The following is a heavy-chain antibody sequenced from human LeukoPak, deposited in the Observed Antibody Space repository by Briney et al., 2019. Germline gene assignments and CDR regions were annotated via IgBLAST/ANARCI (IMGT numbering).Heavy chain of an antibody. CDR2: INHSGST. D-gene: IGHD5-24*01. V-gene: IGHV4-34*01. Sequence: SETLSLTCAVYGGSFSGYYWSWIRQPPGKGLEWIGEINHSGSTNYNPSLKSRVTISVDTSKNQFSLKLSSVTAADTAVYYCARGDGYNFVSFNYWGQGTLVTVPS. J-gene: IGHJ4*02. CDR3: ARGDGYNFVSFNY. CDR1: GGSFSGYY.